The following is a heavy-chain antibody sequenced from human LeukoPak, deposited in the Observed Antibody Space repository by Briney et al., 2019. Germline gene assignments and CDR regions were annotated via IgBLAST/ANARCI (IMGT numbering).Heavy chain of an antibody. J-gene: IGHJ6*02. CDR3: VRNRGYSYGYYYYYYGMDV. V-gene: IGHV4-39*01. CDR2: IYYSGST. Sequence: PSETLSLTCTVSGGSISSSSYYWGWIRQPPGKGLEWIGSIYYSGSTYYNPSLKSRVTISVDTSKNQFSLKLSSVTAADTAVYYCVRNRGYSYGYYYYYYGMDVWGQGTTVTVSS. D-gene: IGHD5-18*01. CDR1: GGSISSSSYY.